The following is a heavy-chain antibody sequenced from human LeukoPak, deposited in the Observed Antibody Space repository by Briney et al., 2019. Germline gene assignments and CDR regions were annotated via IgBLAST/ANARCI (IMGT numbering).Heavy chain of an antibody. CDR3: ATAWGIAVAGPLDY. CDR2: ISSSSSYI. CDR1: GFTFSSYS. D-gene: IGHD6-19*01. Sequence: PGGSLRLSCAASGFTFSSYSMNWVRQAPGKGLEWVSSISSSSSYIYYADSVKGRFTIPRDNAKNSLYLQMNSLSAEDTAVYYCATAWGIAVAGPLDYWGQGTLVTVSS. V-gene: IGHV3-21*01. J-gene: IGHJ4*02.